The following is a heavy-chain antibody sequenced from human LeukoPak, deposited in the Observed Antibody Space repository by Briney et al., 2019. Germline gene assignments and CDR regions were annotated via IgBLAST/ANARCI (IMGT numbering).Heavy chain of an antibody. Sequence: GGSLRLSCAASGFTFSSYGMHWVRQAPGKGLEWVAVIWYDGSNKYYADSVKGRFTISRDNSKNTLYLQMNSLRAGDTAVYYCARSRDGYSSFDYWGQGTLVTVSS. D-gene: IGHD5-24*01. J-gene: IGHJ4*02. V-gene: IGHV3-33*01. CDR1: GFTFSSYG. CDR3: ARSRDGYSSFDY. CDR2: IWYDGSNK.